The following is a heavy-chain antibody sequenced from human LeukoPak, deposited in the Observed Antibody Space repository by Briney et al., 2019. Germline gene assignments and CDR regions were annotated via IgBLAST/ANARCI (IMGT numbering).Heavy chain of an antibody. Sequence: SETLSLTCTVSGGSISSYYWSWIRQTPGKGLEWIGYIYYSGSTNYNPSLKSRVTISVDTSKNQFSLKLSSVTAADTAVYYCARTTYYYDSSGYSLDYWGQGTLVTVSS. D-gene: IGHD3-22*01. CDR3: ARTTYYYDSSGYSLDY. CDR1: GGSISSYY. CDR2: IYYSGST. V-gene: IGHV4-59*08. J-gene: IGHJ4*02.